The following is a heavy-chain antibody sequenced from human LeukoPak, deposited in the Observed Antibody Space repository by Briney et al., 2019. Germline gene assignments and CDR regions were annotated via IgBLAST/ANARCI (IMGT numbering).Heavy chain of an antibody. CDR2: ISYDGSNK. CDR3: AKGVGYGGMDV. Sequence: GGSLRLSCAASGFTFSSYAMHWVRQAPGKGLEWVVVISYDGSNKYYADSVKGRFTISRDNSKNTLYLQMNSLRAEDTAVYYCAKGVGYGGMDVWGQGTTVTVSS. V-gene: IGHV3-30-3*01. D-gene: IGHD2-8*01. J-gene: IGHJ6*02. CDR1: GFTFSSYA.